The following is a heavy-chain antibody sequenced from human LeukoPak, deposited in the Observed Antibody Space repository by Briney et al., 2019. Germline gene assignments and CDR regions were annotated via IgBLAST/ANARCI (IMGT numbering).Heavy chain of an antibody. D-gene: IGHD1-1*01. CDR3: VRDRRTDAS. J-gene: IGHJ5*02. CDR1: GFTFSSYE. CDR2: ISSSGSTI. Sequence: PGGSLRLSCAASGFTFSSYEMNWVRQAPGKGLEWVSYISSSGSTIYYADSVKGRFTISRNDAKNSVYLHMHSLRAEDTAIYYCVRDRRTDASWGQGTLVTVS. V-gene: IGHV3-48*03.